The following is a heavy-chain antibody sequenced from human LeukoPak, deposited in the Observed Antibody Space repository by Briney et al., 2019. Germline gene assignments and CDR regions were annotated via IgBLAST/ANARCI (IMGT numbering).Heavy chain of an antibody. J-gene: IGHJ4*02. CDR3: ARAGGRDFHFDS. V-gene: IGHV4-4*02. CDR2: IYYSGST. D-gene: IGHD5-12*01. CDR1: GGSITNSYW. Sequence: SGTLSLTCAVSGGSITNSYWWAWVRQSPGKGLEWVGEIYYSGSTNYNPSLKSRVTMSVDKSKNQFSLKLSSVTAADTAFYFCARAGGRDFHFDSWGQGTLVTVSS.